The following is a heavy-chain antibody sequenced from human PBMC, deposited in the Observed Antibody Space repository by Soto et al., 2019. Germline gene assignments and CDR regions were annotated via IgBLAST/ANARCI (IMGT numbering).Heavy chain of an antibody. Sequence: QVQLVQSGAEVKKPGSSVKVSCKASGGTFSSYAISWVRQAPGQGLEWMGGIIPIFGTGNYAQKFQGRVTLTADESTSTAYMELSSLSSEDTAVYYCATFEYSYGPPLGYWGQGTLVTVSS. J-gene: IGHJ4*02. CDR3: ATFEYSYGPPLGY. CDR1: GGTFSSYA. D-gene: IGHD5-18*01. CDR2: IIPIFGTG. V-gene: IGHV1-69*12.